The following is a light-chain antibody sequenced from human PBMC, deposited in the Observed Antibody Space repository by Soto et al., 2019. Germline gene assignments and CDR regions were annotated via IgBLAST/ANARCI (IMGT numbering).Light chain of an antibody. V-gene: IGKV4-1*01. J-gene: IGKJ1*01. Sequence: IVMTQSPDSLAVSLGERATIDCQSSQTVLYSSNNKNYLAWYQQKPGQPPKLLIYWASTRESGVPDRFSGSGSGTDFTLTISSLQAEDVAVYYCQQFYSPPPTFGQGTKVEIK. CDR3: QQFYSPPPT. CDR2: WAS. CDR1: QTVLYSSNNKNY.